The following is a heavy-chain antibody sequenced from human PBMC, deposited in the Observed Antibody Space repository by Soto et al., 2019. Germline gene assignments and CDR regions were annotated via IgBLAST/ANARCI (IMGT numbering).Heavy chain of an antibody. CDR1: GYTFTSYA. J-gene: IGHJ5*02. CDR2: INAGNGNT. CDR3: AREGGDSRFALFGIRGNWFDP. Sequence: ASVNVSCKSSGYTFTSYAMHWVRQAPGQRLEWMGWINAGNGNTKYSQKFQGRVTITRDTSASTAYMELSSLRSEDTAVYYCAREGGDSRFALFGIRGNWFDPWGQGTLVTVSS. V-gene: IGHV1-3*01. D-gene: IGHD3-22*01.